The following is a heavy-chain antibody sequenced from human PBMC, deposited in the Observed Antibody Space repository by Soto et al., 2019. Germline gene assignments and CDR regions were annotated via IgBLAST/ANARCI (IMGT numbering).Heavy chain of an antibody. CDR2: IYYSGST. Sequence: PSETLSLTCTVSGGSISSGGYYWSWIRQHPGKGLEWIGYIYYSGSTYYNPSLKSRVTISVDTSKNQFSLKLSSVTAADTAVYYCARGILAVVATMPLFDYWGQGTLVTVSS. CDR3: ARGILAVVATMPLFDY. D-gene: IGHD5-12*01. J-gene: IGHJ4*02. CDR1: GGSISSGGYY. V-gene: IGHV4-31*03.